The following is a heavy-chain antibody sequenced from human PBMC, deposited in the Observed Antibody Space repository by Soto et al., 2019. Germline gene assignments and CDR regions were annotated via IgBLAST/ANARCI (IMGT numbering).Heavy chain of an antibody. Sequence: QVHLLQSGAEVKKPGASVKVSCIASVYNFIAQNIHWVRQAPGLGLEWKGKMNPNRGGSDYPQEFQGRVTVTRDTSISPVYMELTSLTADDTAVYYCPRERHFNSPSEDFDLWGQGTMVIVSS. CDR3: PRERHFNSPSEDFDL. V-gene: IGHV1-2*02. J-gene: IGHJ3*01. D-gene: IGHD1-1*01. CDR1: VYNFIAQN. CDR2: MNPNRGGS.